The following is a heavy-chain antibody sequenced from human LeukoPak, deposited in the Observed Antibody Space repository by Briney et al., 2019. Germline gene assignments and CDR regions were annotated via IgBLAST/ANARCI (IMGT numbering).Heavy chain of an antibody. CDR2: IYHSGST. CDR1: GYSISSGYY. D-gene: IGHD3-3*01. J-gene: IGHJ5*02. V-gene: IGHV4-38-2*01. CDR3: ARRFLEFPWFDP. Sequence: PSETLSPTCAVSGYSISSGYYWGWIRQPPGKGLEWIGSIYHSGSTYYNPSLKSRVTISVDTSKNQFSLKLSSVTAADTAVYYCARRFLEFPWFDPWGQGTLVTVSS.